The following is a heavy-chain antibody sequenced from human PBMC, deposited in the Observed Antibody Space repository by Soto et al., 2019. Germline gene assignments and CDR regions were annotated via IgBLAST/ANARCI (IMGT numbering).Heavy chain of an antibody. V-gene: IGHV4-31*03. J-gene: IGHJ4*02. CDR1: GGSISSGGYY. Sequence: QVQLQESGPGLVKPSQTLSLTCTVSGGSISSGGYYWSWIRQHPGKGLEWIGYIYYSGSTYDNPSLKSRVTISVDTSKNQFSLKLSSVTAADTAVYYCARERSGGGTGGYSYGWVGVFDYWGQGTLVTVSS. CDR2: IYYSGST. CDR3: ARERSGGGTGGYSYGWVGVFDY. D-gene: IGHD5-18*01.